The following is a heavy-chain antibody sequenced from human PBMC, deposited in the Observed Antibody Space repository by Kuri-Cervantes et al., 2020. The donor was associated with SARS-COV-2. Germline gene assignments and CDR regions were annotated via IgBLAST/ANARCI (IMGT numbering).Heavy chain of an antibody. CDR2: IRSKAYGGTK. Sequence: GGSLCLSCTASGFTFGDYAMSWVRQAPGKGLEWVGFIRSKAYGGTKAYAASVKGRFTISRDDSKSIVYLQMDSLKAEDTAVYYCTRDSRDGYKGAFDVWGQGTMVTVSS. V-gene: IGHV3-49*04. CDR1: GFTFGDYA. CDR3: TRDSRDGYKGAFDV. D-gene: IGHD5-24*01. J-gene: IGHJ3*01.